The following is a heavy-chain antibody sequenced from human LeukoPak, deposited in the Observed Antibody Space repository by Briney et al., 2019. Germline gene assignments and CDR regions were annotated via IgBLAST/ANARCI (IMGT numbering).Heavy chain of an antibody. V-gene: IGHV1-18*01. CDR1: GYTFTSYG. CDR2: ICTYNGNT. Sequence: ASVKVSCKASGYTFTSYGISWVRQAPGQGLEWMGWICTYNGNTNYAQKLQGRVTMTTDTSTSTAYMELRSLRPDDTAVYYCAADGGSGWPPGAFDIWGQGTMVTVSS. CDR3: AADGGSGWPPGAFDI. D-gene: IGHD6-19*01. J-gene: IGHJ3*02.